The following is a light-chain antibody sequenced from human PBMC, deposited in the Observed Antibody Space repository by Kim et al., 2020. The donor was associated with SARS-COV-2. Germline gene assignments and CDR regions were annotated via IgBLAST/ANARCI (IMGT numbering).Light chain of an antibody. CDR2: GTS. V-gene: IGKV3-20*01. Sequence: SPGQGATLSCRASESVSFCNLAWYQQRPGQAPTLLIYGTSSRATGIPDRFSGGGSGTDFTLTISRLEPEDFAVYHCQQYADLPCTFGQGTKVDIK. CDR3: QQYADLPCT. J-gene: IGKJ2*02. CDR1: ESVSFCN.